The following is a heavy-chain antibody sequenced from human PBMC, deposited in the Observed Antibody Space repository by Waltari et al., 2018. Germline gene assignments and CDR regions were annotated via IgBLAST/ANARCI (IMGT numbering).Heavy chain of an antibody. J-gene: IGHJ4*02. Sequence: HVQLQESGPGLVKPSETLSLTCTVPGDFVGDDLWTWIRQAPGKGLEWIAYLRNTGDTKCTPSLESRVTVSADTSKKQFSLRLTSVTAADTAMYYCARLPRQYYDSLGWGFFDQWGPGILVTVSS. CDR3: ARLPRQYYDSLGWGFFDQ. CDR1: GDFVGDDL. CDR2: LRNTGDT. D-gene: IGHD3-22*01. V-gene: IGHV4-59*08.